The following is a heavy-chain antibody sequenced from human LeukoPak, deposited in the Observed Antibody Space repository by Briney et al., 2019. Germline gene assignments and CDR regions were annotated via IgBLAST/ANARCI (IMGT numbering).Heavy chain of an antibody. V-gene: IGHV1-8*03. Sequence: ASVKVSCKASGYTFTGYYMHWVRQAPGQGLEWMGWINPNSGNTGYAQKFQGRVTITRNTSISTAYMELSSLRSEDTAVYYCARSNCSSTSCYDWFDPWGQGTLVTVSS. CDR2: INPNSGNT. J-gene: IGHJ5*02. D-gene: IGHD2-2*01. CDR3: ARSNCSSTSCYDWFDP. CDR1: GYTFTGYY.